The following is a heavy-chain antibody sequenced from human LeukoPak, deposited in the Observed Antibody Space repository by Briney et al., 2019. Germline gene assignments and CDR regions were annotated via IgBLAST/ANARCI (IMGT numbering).Heavy chain of an antibody. CDR1: GGSIDTTIYF. D-gene: IGHD3-10*01. CDR2: IYYNGDT. CDR3: ARLEPIVTMGPNAFDI. Sequence: PSETLSLTCSVSGGSIDTTIYFWGWIRQPPGKGLEWIGNIYYNGDTYYNPSLESRVTLSMDTSKNRFSLRLSSVTAADTAVYYCARLEPIVTMGPNAFDIWGQGTMVTVSS. V-gene: IGHV4-39*02. J-gene: IGHJ3*02.